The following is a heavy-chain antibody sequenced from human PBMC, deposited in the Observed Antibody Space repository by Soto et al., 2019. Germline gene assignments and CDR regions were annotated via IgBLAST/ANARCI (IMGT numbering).Heavy chain of an antibody. D-gene: IGHD3-22*01. CDR1: GDSISNSRFY. Sequence: QLQLQESGPGQVKSSETLSLTCSVSGDSISNSRFYWAWIRQPPGEGLEWIGSIYHTGNAYYNPSLKIRVTISVDTSKNQFSLKLTSVTAADAALYYCARDFFDSSDYTTNWFDPWGQGTLVTVSS. V-gene: IGHV4-39*01. J-gene: IGHJ5*02. CDR3: ARDFFDSSDYTTNWFDP. CDR2: IYHTGNA.